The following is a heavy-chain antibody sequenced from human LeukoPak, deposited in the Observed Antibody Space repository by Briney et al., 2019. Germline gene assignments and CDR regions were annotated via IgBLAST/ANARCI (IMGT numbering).Heavy chain of an antibody. J-gene: IGHJ4*02. V-gene: IGHV5-51*01. CDR3: ARHSGWYEIDY. CDR1: GYSFTSYW. Sequence: GESLKISCKGSGYSFTSYWIGWVRQMRGKGLEWMGIIYPDDSDTKYSPSFQGQVTISADKSIAYLQWSSLKASDTAMYYCARHSGWYEIDYWGQGTLVTVSS. D-gene: IGHD6-19*01. CDR2: IYPDDSDT.